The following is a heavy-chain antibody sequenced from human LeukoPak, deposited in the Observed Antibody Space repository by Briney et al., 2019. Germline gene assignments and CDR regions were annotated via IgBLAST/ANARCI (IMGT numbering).Heavy chain of an antibody. Sequence: GPLKLSFEASGFTFSSYSMNWVPQAPGKGLEWVSSISSSSSYIYYADSVKGRFTISRDNAKNSLYLQLNSLRAEATAVYYCAREVVPAAIGGWDYYYGMDVWGQGTTVTVSS. V-gene: IGHV3-21*01. CDR1: GFTFSSYS. CDR2: ISSSSSYI. D-gene: IGHD2-2*02. CDR3: AREVVPAAIGGWDYYYGMDV. J-gene: IGHJ6*02.